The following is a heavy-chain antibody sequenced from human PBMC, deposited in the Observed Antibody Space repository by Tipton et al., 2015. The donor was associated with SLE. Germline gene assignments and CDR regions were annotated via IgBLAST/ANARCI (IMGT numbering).Heavy chain of an antibody. CDR3: ARSHCSSASCYSYYYMDV. CDR2: IYTSGSA. CDR1: GGSISSGTYY. J-gene: IGHJ6*03. V-gene: IGHV4-61*02. D-gene: IGHD2-2*02. Sequence: TLSLTCTASGGSISSGTYYWNRIRQPAGKELEWIGRIYTSGSANYNPALKSRLTISVDTPKNQFSLKLSSVTAADTAVYYCARSHCSSASCYSYYYMDVWGRGTTVTVSS.